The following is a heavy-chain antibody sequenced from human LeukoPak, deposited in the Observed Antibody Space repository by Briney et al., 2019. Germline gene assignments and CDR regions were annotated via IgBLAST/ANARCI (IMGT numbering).Heavy chain of an antibody. CDR2: FSGNGGST. V-gene: IGHV3-23*01. D-gene: IGHD3-10*01. CDR1: GFTASNYA. Sequence: PGGSLRLSCAASGFTASNYAMSWVRQAPGKGLEWVSTFSGNGGSTYYADSVRGRFTISRDSSKNTLYLQMNSLRAEDTAICFCVGGRGVNNWFDPWGQGTLVTVSS. J-gene: IGHJ5*02. CDR3: VGGRGVNNWFDP.